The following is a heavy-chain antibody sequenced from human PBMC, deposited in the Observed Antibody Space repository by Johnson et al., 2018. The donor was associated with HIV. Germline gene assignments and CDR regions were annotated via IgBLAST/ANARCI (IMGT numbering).Heavy chain of an antibody. J-gene: IGHJ3*02. CDR2: IGTAGDT. CDR3: ARGRAVAGTRAFDI. V-gene: IGHV3-13*01. D-gene: IGHD6-19*01. Sequence: VQLVESGGGLVQPGGSLRLSCAASGFTFSSYDMHWVRQATGKGLEWVSAIGTAGDTYYPGSVKGRFTISRENAKNSLYLQMNSLRAGDTAVYYCARGRAVAGTRAFDIWGQGTMVTVSS. CDR1: GFTFSSYD.